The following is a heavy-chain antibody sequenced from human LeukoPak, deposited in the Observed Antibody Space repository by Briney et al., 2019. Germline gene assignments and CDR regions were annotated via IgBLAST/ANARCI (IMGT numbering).Heavy chain of an antibody. CDR3: GRLRVYGDYLGTYNMDV. V-gene: IGHV4-34*01. Sequence: RSETLSLACAVYVGSFSVYYWSWIRQPPGKGLEWIGEINHSGSTKYNPSRKRRVTLSVDTSKNQFSLKLRSVTAADTAVYYCGRLRVYGDYLGTYNMDVWGKGTTV. J-gene: IGHJ6*03. CDR2: INHSGST. CDR1: VGSFSVYY. D-gene: IGHD4-17*01.